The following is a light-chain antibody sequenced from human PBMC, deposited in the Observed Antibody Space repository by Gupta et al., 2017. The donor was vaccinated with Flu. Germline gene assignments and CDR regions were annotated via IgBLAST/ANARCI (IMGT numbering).Light chain of an antibody. CDR3: QQYDTYAGT. CDR2: KTS. J-gene: IGKJ1*01. V-gene: IGKV1-5*03. Sequence: DIQMTQSPSTLSASVGDRVTITCRASRSINIWLAWYQQKPGKAPNLLIYKTSNLESGVPSRFSGSGSGTEFTLTISSLQPYDFATYYCQQYDTYAGTFGQGTKVEI. CDR1: RSINIW.